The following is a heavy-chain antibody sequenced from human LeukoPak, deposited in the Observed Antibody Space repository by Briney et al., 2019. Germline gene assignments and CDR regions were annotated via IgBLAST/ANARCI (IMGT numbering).Heavy chain of an antibody. CDR2: ISSSSSSI. CDR3: VRDSFGFDY. CDR1: GFTFSSYS. V-gene: IGHV3-48*01. D-gene: IGHD3-10*01. Sequence: GGSLRLSCAASGFTFSSYSMNWVRRAPGKGLEWVSYISSSSSSIYYADSVKGRFTISRDNAKNSLYLQMNSLRAEDTAVYYCVRDSFGFDYWGQGTLVTVSS. J-gene: IGHJ4*02.